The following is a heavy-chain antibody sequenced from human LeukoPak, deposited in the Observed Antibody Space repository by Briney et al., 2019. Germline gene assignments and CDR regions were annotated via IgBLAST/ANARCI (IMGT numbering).Heavy chain of an antibody. CDR1: GFSVSRKY. D-gene: IGHD6-19*01. CDR3: ATVLSDSRGWYHFDN. V-gene: IGHV3-53*01. J-gene: IGHJ4*02. Sequence: GGSLRLSCAASGFSVSRKYMSWVRQTPGKGLEWVSLIYSGDTTYYADSVKGRFTISRDNSKNTLYLQMNSLRAEDTAVYYCATVLSDSRGWYHFDNWGQGTLVTVSS. CDR2: IYSGDTT.